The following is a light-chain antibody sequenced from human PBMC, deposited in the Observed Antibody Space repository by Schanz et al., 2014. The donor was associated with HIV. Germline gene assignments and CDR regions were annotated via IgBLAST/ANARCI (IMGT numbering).Light chain of an antibody. CDR3: CSYAGTSTFVV. J-gene: IGLJ2*01. V-gene: IGLV2-8*01. CDR1: SSDVGHYDY. CDR2: EVS. Sequence: QSALTQPPSASGSRGQSVTISCTGTSSDVGHYDYVSWYQQHPGKAPKLMIYEVSKRPSGVPDRFSGSKSGNTASLTVSGLQAEDEADYYCCSYAGTSTFVVFGGGTKLPVL.